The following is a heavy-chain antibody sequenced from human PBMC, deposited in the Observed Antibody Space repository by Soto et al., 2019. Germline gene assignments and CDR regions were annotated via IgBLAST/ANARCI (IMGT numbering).Heavy chain of an antibody. Sequence: SETLSLTCAVYGGSFSGYSWTWIRQPPGTGLEWIGEINHSGSANYNPSLKSRVTISVDTSKNQFSLKLTSVTAADTAVYDCARDKITGLFDYWGQGTLVPVAS. D-gene: IGHD2-8*02. J-gene: IGHJ4*02. CDR1: GGSFSGYS. CDR3: ARDKITGLFDY. V-gene: IGHV4-34*01. CDR2: INHSGSA.